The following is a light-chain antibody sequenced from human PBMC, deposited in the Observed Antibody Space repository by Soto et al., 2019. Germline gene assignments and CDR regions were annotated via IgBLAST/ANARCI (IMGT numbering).Light chain of an antibody. V-gene: IGKV1-39*01. CDR1: QSISTY. CDR2: NAS. J-gene: IGKJ1*01. Sequence: DTRMTQSPSSLSAFVGDRVAITCRASQSISTYVNWYQQKPGKAPKLLIYNASRLQSGVPSRFSGSGSGTDFTLTISSLQPEDFAVYYCQQYNNWPPWTFGQGTKVDIK. CDR3: QQYNNWPPWT.